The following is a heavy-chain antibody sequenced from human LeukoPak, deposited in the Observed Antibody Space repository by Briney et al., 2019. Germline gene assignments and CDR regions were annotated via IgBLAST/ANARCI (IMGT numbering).Heavy chain of an antibody. D-gene: IGHD1-1*01. J-gene: IGHJ5*02. CDR1: GGSISSYH. CDR2: IYYSGST. V-gene: IGHV4-59*08. Sequence: PSETLSLTCTVSGGSISSYHWSWIRQPPGKGLEWIGYIYYSGSTNYNPSLKSRVTISVDTSKNQFSLKLSSVTAADTAVYYCARSTTGTTVWFDPWGQGTLVTVSS. CDR3: ARSTTGTTVWFDP.